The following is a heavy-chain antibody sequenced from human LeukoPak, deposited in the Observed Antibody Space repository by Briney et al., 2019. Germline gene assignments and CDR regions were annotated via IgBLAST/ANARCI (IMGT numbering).Heavy chain of an antibody. CDR2: INHSGST. D-gene: IGHD3-10*01. CDR3: ARPRVRVRAFDI. J-gene: IGHJ3*02. Sequence: SSETLSLTCAVYGGSFSGYYWSWIRQPPGKGLEWIGEINHSGSTNYNPSLKSRVTISVDTSKNQFSLKLSSVTAADTAVYYCARPRVRVRAFDIWGQGTMVTVSS. CDR1: GGSFSGYY. V-gene: IGHV4-34*01.